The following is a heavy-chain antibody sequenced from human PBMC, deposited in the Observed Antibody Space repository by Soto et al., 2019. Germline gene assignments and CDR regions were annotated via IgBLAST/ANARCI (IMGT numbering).Heavy chain of an antibody. V-gene: IGHV1-18*01. CDR1: GYTFTSYG. J-gene: IGHJ6*02. CDR3: ARILAGAFSSHYGMDV. CDR2: ISAYNGNT. D-gene: IGHD1-26*01. Sequence: QVQLVQSGAEVKKPGASVKVSCKASGYTFTSYGISWVRQAPGQGLEWMGWISAYNGNTNYAQKLQGRVTMTTDTSTSTAYMELRSLRTDDTAVYYCARILAGAFSSHYGMDVWGQGTTVTVSS.